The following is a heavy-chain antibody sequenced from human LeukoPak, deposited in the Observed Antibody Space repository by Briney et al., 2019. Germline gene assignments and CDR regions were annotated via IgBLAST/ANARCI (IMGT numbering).Heavy chain of an antibody. CDR2: LSGSGGST. CDR1: GFTFSNYA. V-gene: IGHV3-23*01. Sequence: GGSLRLSGAASGFTFSNYAMSWVRQAPGKGLEWVSALSGSGGSTYYADSVKGRFTISRDNSKNTLYLQMNSLRAEDTAVYYCAKDLYYYGSGNYIDYWGQGTLVTVSS. J-gene: IGHJ4*02. CDR3: AKDLYYYGSGNYIDY. D-gene: IGHD3-10*01.